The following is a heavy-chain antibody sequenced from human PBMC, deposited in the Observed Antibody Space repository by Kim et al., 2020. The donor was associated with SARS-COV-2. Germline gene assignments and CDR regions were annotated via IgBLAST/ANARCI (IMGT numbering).Heavy chain of an antibody. Sequence: GGSLRLSCAASGFTFSNAWMSWVRQAPGKGLEWVGRIKSKTDGGTTDYAAPVKGRFTISRDDSKNTLYLQMNSLKTEDTAVYYCTTTLSGRYYNVGRWYFDYWGQGTLVTVSS. CDR2: IKSKTDGGTT. V-gene: IGHV3-15*01. J-gene: IGHJ4*02. CDR3: TTTLSGRYYNVGRWYFDY. CDR1: GFTFSNAW. D-gene: IGHD3-10*01.